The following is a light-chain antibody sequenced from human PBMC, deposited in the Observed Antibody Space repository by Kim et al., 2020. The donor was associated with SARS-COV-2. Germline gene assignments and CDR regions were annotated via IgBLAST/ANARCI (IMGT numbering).Light chain of an antibody. CDR3: QAWDSSTVV. Sequence: VSPGQTASVTCSGDKLGDKYACWYQQKPGQSPVLVIYQDSKRPSGIPGRFSGSNSGNTATLTISGTQAMDEADYYCQAWDSSTVVFGGGTQLTVL. CDR1: KLGDKY. J-gene: IGLJ2*01. V-gene: IGLV3-1*01. CDR2: QDS.